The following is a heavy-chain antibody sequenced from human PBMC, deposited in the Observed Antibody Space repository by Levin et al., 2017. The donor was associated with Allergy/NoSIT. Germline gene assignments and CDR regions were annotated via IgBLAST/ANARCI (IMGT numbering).Heavy chain of an antibody. D-gene: IGHD3-10*01. Sequence: GGSLRLSCTSLGFTFGDYAMSWVRQAPGKGLEWVGFIRSKSYGGTAEYAASVKGRVTISRDDSKSIAYLQMNSLKTEDTAVYYCTRVRPLEATGGAGGSGSYADYWGQGTLVTVSS. V-gene: IGHV3-49*04. CDR3: TRVRPLEATGGAGGSGSYADY. CDR2: IRSKSYGGTA. J-gene: IGHJ4*02. CDR1: GFTFGDYA.